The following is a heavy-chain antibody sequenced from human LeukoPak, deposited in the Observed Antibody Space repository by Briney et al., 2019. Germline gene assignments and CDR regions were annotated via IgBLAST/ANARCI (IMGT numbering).Heavy chain of an antibody. V-gene: IGHV3-23*01. CDR2: ISGSGGST. J-gene: IGHJ4*02. CDR1: GFTFSSYA. D-gene: IGHD3-22*01. CDR3: AKGTYYYDSSGYYPGSFDY. Sequence: PXXSLRLSCAASGFTFSSYAMSWVRQAPGKGLEWVSAISGSGGSTYYADSVKGRFTISRDNSKNTLYLQMNSLRAEDTAVYYCAKGTYYYDSSGYYPGSFDYWGQGTLVTVSS.